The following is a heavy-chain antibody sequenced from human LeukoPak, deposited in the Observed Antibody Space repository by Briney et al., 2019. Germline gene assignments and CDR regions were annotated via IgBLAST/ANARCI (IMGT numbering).Heavy chain of an antibody. V-gene: IGHV4-31*11. J-gene: IGHJ4*02. Sequence: SETLSLTCAVSGGSISSGGYYWSWIRQHPGKGLEWIGYIYYSGSTYYNPSLKSRVTISVDTSKNQFSLKLSSVTAADTAVYYCARDSSGGPIDYWGQGTLVTVSS. D-gene: IGHD6-19*01. CDR3: ARDSSGGPIDY. CDR2: IYYSGST. CDR1: GGSISSGGYY.